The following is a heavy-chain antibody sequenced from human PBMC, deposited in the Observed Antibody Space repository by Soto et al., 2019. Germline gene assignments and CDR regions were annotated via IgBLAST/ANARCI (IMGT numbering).Heavy chain of an antibody. CDR2: ISYSGNT. CDR3: AKDGCGANCFQQDILAAFDF. D-gene: IGHD2-21*02. J-gene: IGHJ3*01. CDR1: GGSINSGGYY. Sequence: QVQLQESGPGLVKPSQTLSLTCTVSGGSINSGGYYWSWIRQPPGQGLEWIGYISYSGNTYYNPSLKSRLTISLDTSRNQFSLKLSSVTATDTAVYYCAKDGCGANCFQQDILAAFDFWGQGTMVTVSS. V-gene: IGHV4-30-4*01.